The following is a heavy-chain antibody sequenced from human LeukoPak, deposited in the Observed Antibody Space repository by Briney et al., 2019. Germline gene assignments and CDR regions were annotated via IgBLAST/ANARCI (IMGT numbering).Heavy chain of an antibody. Sequence: GGSLRLSCAASGFTFSSYWMSWVRQAPGKGLEWVANIKQDGSEYYVDSVKGRFTISRDNAKNSLYLQMTSLRAEDTAVYYCARDSRSGYSSSWYDYWGQGTLVTVSS. J-gene: IGHJ4*02. CDR2: IKQDGSE. CDR3: ARDSRSGYSSSWYDY. D-gene: IGHD6-13*01. CDR1: GFTFSSYW. V-gene: IGHV3-7*01.